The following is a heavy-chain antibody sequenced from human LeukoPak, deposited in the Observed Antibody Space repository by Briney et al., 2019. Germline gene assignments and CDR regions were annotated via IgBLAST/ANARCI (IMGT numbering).Heavy chain of an antibody. J-gene: IGHJ3*02. CDR1: GYTFTSYY. CDR3: ARDSERYDFWSDI. V-gene: IGHV1-46*03. Sequence: ASVKVSCMASGYTFTSYYMHWVRQAPGQGLEWMGIINPSGGSTSYAQKFQGRVTMTRDTSTSTVYMELSSLRSEDTAVYYCARDSERYDFWSDIWGQGTMVTVSS. CDR2: INPSGGST. D-gene: IGHD3-3*01.